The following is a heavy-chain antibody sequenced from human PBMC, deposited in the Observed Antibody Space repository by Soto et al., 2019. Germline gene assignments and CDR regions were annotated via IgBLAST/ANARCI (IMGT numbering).Heavy chain of an antibody. CDR2: INAGNGNT. V-gene: IGHV1-3*01. J-gene: IGHJ6*02. CDR1: GYTFTSYA. D-gene: IGHD6-6*01. Sequence: QVQLVQSGAEVKKPGASVKVSCKASGYTFTSYAMHWVRQAPGQRLEWMEWINAGNGNTKYSQKFQGRVTITRDTSASTAYMELSSLRSEDTAVYYCASSCGFSSCHGEQGYYYYGMDVWGQGTTVTVSS. CDR3: ASSCGFSSCHGEQGYYYYGMDV.